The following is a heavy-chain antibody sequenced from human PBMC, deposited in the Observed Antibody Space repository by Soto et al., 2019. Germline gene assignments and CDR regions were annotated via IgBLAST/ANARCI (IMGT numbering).Heavy chain of an antibody. CDR2: IYTSGST. D-gene: IGHD3-10*01. Sequence: QVQLQESGPGLVKPSETLSLTCTVSGGSISSYYWSWIRQPAGKGLEWIGRIYTSGSTNYNPSLKSRVTMAVDTSKNQCSLTLSSVNAADTAVYYCAREGFQRLVRGGGWFDPWGQGTLVTVSS. CDR3: AREGFQRLVRGGGWFDP. CDR1: GGSISSYY. V-gene: IGHV4-4*07. J-gene: IGHJ5*02.